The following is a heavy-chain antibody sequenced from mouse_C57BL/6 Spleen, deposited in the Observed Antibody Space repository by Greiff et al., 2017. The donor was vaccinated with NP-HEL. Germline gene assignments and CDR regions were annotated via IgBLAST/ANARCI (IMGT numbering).Heavy chain of an antibody. Sequence: VQLKESGPELVKPGASVKMSCKASGYTFTDYNMHWVKQSHGKSLEWIGYINPNNGGTSYNQKFKGKATLTVNKSSSTAYMELRSLTSEDSAVYYCARGGIYYGTPYAMDYWGQGTSVTVSS. D-gene: IGHD2-1*01. J-gene: IGHJ4*01. V-gene: IGHV1-22*01. CDR1: GYTFTDYN. CDR2: INPNNGGT. CDR3: ARGGIYYGTPYAMDY.